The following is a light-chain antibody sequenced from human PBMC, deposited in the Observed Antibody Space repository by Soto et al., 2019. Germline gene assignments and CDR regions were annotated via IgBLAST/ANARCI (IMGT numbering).Light chain of an antibody. CDR2: EVS. CDR1: PSDVGGSNS. CDR3: SSYTSRSTLEKV. Sequence: QSALTQPPSASGSPGQSVTISCTGTPSDVGGSNSVSWYQQQHPGKAPNLMIFEVSDRPSGVSNRFSGSKSGNTASLTISGLQADDEADYYCSSYTSRSTLEKVFGTGTKVTVL. J-gene: IGLJ1*01. V-gene: IGLV2-14*01.